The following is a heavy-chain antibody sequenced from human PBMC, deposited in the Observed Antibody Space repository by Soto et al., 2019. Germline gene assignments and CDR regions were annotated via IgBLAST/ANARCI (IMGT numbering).Heavy chain of an antibody. CDR3: AREEAAWPLAYGLDV. D-gene: IGHD2-15*01. CDR2: ISSRGDT. V-gene: IGHV3-21*01. J-gene: IGHJ6*02. CDR1: GFSFSTYS. Sequence: GGSLRLSCAASGFSFSTYSMNWVRQAPGKGLEWVSSISSRGDTYYADSVKGRFTISRDNAKNSVSLQMDSLRAEDAAVYYCAREEAAWPLAYGLDVWGQGTTVTVSS.